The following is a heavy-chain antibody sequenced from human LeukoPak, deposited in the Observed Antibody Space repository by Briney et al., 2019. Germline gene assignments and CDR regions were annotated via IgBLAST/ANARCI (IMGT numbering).Heavy chain of an antibody. CDR3: ARSLVCGGDCYSYSTNWFDP. D-gene: IGHD2-21*02. CDR2: IIPIFGTA. V-gene: IGHV1-69*05. Sequence: VASVKVSFKASGGTFSSYAISWVRQAPGQGLEWMGGIIPIFGTANYAQKFQGRVTITTDESTSTAYMELSSLRSEDTAVYYCARSLVCGGDCYSYSTNWFDPWGQGILVTVSS. J-gene: IGHJ5*02. CDR1: GGTFSSYA.